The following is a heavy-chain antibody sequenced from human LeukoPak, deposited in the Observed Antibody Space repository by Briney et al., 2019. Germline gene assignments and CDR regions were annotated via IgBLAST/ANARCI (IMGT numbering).Heavy chain of an antibody. CDR3: ARAPTAGLIYYFDY. V-gene: IGHV3-48*01. D-gene: IGHD1-26*01. J-gene: IGHJ4*02. CDR2: ISSGGSTI. CDR1: GFTFSSYS. Sequence: QSGGSLRLSCAASGFTFSSYSMNWVRQAPGKGLEWVSYISSGGSTIYYADSVEGRFTISRDNAKSSLYLQVNNLRAEDTAVYYCARAPTAGLIYYFDYWGQGTLVTVSS.